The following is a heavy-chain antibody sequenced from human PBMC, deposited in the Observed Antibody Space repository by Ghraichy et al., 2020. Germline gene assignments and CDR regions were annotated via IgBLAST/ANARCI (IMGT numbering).Heavy chain of an antibody. J-gene: IGHJ2*01. V-gene: IGHV4-39*07. CDR2: IHYSGST. Sequence: SETLSLTCSVSGGSISSSSDYWDWIRQPPGKGLEWIGSIHYSGSTYYNPSLNSRVTISVDTSKNQFSLKLSSVTAADTAVYYCARGPSSQGAFWYFDLWGRGTLVTVSS. CDR3: ARGPSSQGAFWYFDL. CDR1: GGSISSSSDY.